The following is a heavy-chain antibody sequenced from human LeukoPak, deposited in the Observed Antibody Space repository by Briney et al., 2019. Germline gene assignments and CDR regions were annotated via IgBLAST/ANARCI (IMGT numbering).Heavy chain of an antibody. CDR3: ALTGTMIPIDY. V-gene: IGHV3-23*01. CDR2: ISGSGGST. CDR1: GFTFSGYA. D-gene: IGHD3-22*01. J-gene: IGHJ4*02. Sequence: GGSLRLSCAASGFTFSGYAMSWVRQAPGKGLEWVSAISGSGGSTYYADSVKGRFTISRDNSKNTLYLQMNSLRAEDTAVYYCALTGTMIPIDYWGQGTLVTVSS.